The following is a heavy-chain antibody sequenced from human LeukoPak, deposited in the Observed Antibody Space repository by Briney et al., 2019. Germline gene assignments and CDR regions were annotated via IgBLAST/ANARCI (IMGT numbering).Heavy chain of an antibody. Sequence: SETLSLTCTVSGGSISSGGYYWSWIRQHPGKGLEWIGYIYYSGSTYYNPSLKSRVTISVDRSKNQFSLKLSSVTAADTAVYYCARSSRAAYDSSGYYYGYFQHWGQGTLVTVSS. J-gene: IGHJ1*01. CDR2: IYYSGST. D-gene: IGHD3-22*01. CDR1: GGSISSGGYY. CDR3: ARSSRAAYDSSGYYYGYFQH. V-gene: IGHV4-31*03.